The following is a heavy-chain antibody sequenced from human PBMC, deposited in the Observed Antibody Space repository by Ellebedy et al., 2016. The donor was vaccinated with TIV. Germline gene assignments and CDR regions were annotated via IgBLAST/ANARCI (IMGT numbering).Heavy chain of an antibody. D-gene: IGHD6-19*01. CDR2: INPFSGGT. J-gene: IGHJ4*02. V-gene: IGHV1-2*02. Sequence: AASVKVSCKASGYSFTDYYMHWARQAPGQGLEWMGWINPFSGGTHYAQKFQGRVSMTSDTSISTAYMELSRLRSDDTAVYYCARVRYSSGWYDYWGQGTLVTVSS. CDR1: GYSFTDYY. CDR3: ARVRYSSGWYDY.